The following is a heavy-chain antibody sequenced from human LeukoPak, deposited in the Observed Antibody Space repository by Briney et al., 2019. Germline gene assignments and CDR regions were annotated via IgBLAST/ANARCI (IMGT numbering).Heavy chain of an antibody. D-gene: IGHD3-3*01. Sequence: GGSLRLSCAASEFTFSSYGMHWVRQAPGKGLEWVAVIWYDGSNKYYADSVKGRFTISRDNAKKSLYLQMNSLRAEDTAVYYCASGVNYFDYWGQGTLVTVSS. CDR1: EFTFSSYG. CDR3: ASGVNYFDY. CDR2: IWYDGSNK. V-gene: IGHV3-33*03. J-gene: IGHJ4*02.